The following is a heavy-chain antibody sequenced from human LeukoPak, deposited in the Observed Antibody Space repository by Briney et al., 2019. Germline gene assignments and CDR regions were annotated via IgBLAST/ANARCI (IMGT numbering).Heavy chain of an antibody. J-gene: IGHJ5*02. CDR2: IHPEGNEK. CDR1: GFTFSNFW. Sequence: GGSLRLSCAVSGFTFSNFWMSWVRQAPGRGLEWVANIHPEGNEKYHVESVKGRFTISRDNAKNSLFLQMNGLRVEDTAVYYCTRGDDFSGDPRGQGTLVTVSS. V-gene: IGHV3-7*04. CDR3: TRGDDFSGDP. D-gene: IGHD1-1*01.